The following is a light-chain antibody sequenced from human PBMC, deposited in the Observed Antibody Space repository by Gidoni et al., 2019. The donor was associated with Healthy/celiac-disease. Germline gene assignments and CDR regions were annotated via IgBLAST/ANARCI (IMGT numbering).Light chain of an antibody. CDR3: QQRSNWRTT. V-gene: IGKV3-11*01. Sequence: EIVLTQSPATLSLSPGERATLSCRASQSVSSYLAWYQQKPGQAPRLLIYDASNRATGVPARFSGSGSGTDFTLTISSLEPEDFAVYYCQQRSNWRTTFGQXTKVEIK. J-gene: IGKJ1*01. CDR1: QSVSSY. CDR2: DAS.